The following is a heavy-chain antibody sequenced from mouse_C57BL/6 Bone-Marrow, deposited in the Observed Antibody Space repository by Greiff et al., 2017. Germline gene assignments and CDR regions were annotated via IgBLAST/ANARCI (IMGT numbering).Heavy chain of an antibody. CDR2: IDPEDGET. CDR1: GFNIKDYY. J-gene: IGHJ4*01. D-gene: IGHD1-1*01. V-gene: IGHV14-2*01. CDR3: ARLLTTVVATDAMDY. Sequence: EVQLQQSGAELVKPGASVKLSCTASGFNIKDYYMHWVKQRTEQGLEWIGRIDPEDGETKYAPKFQGKATITADPSSNTAYLQLSSLTSEDTAVYYCARLLTTVVATDAMDYWGQGTSVTVSS.